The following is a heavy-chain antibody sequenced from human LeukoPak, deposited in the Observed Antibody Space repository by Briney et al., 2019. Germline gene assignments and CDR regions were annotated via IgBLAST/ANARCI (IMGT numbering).Heavy chain of an antibody. Sequence: GGSLRLSCEGSGVTFSNAWMSWVRQAPGKGLGWVGRLKSKRDGGTAGYAAVVKGRFSISGDDLKNALYLQMNSLKSEDTAVYYCTTGLGKTDHDCWGQGTLVTVSS. CDR2: LKSKRDGGTA. CDR1: GVTFSNAW. D-gene: IGHD4-11*01. J-gene: IGHJ4*02. CDR3: TTGLGKTDHDC. V-gene: IGHV3-15*01.